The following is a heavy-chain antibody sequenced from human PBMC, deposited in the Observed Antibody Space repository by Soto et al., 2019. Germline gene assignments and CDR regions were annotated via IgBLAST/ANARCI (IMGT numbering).Heavy chain of an antibody. CDR2: IYYSGNT. D-gene: IGHD5-18*01. Sequence: PSETLSLTCPVSGGSVSSGDYYWSWIRQPPGKGLEWIGYIYYSGNTNYTPSLKSRVIISVDTSKNLFSLKLTSVTAADTAVYYCARIPVDTSMIYWLDPWGQGTLVTVSS. CDR1: GGSVSSGDYY. V-gene: IGHV4-61*08. CDR3: ARIPVDTSMIYWLDP. J-gene: IGHJ5*02.